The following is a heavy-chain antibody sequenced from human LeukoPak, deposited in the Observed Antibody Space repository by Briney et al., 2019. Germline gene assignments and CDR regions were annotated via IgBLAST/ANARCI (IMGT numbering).Heavy chain of an antibody. CDR1: GGSFSGYY. J-gene: IGHJ5*02. Sequence: PSETLSLTCAVYGGSFSGYYWSWVRQAPGKGLEWVANINQGGSEQFYVDSLKGRFTISRDNAKNSLFLQMNGLTVEDTAVYYCAATNWFDPWGQGTLVTVSS. CDR2: INQGGSEQ. D-gene: IGHD1-26*01. V-gene: IGHV3-7*01. CDR3: AATNWFDP.